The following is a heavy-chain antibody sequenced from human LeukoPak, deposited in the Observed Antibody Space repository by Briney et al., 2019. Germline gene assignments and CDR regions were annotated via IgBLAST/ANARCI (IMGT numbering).Heavy chain of an antibody. D-gene: IGHD6-13*01. J-gene: IGHJ5*02. CDR3: ARAGRAAADNWFDP. V-gene: IGHV4-61*01. CDR2: IYYSGST. Sequence: PSETPSLTCTVSGGSVSSGSYYWRWIRQPPGKGLEWIGYIYYSGSTNYNPSLKSRVTISVDTSKNQFSLKLSSVTAADTAVYYCARAGRAAADNWFDPWGQGTLVTVSS. CDR1: GGSVSSGSYY.